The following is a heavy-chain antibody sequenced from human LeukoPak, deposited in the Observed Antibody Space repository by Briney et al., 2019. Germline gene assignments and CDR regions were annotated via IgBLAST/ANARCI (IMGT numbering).Heavy chain of an antibody. CDR1: GYTFTGYY. Sequence: ASVKVSCKASGYTFTGYYMHWVRQAPGQGLEWMGWINPNSGGTNYAQKFQGRVTMTRDTSISTAYMELSRLRSDDTAVYYCARTWEQLGFYYYYYMDVWGKGTTVTVSS. D-gene: IGHD6-6*01. CDR2: INPNSGGT. CDR3: ARTWEQLGFYYYYYMDV. V-gene: IGHV1-2*02. J-gene: IGHJ6*03.